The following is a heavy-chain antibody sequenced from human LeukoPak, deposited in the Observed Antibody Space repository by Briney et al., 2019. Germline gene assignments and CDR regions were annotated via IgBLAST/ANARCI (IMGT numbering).Heavy chain of an antibody. D-gene: IGHD4-17*01. V-gene: IGHV4-34*01. J-gene: IGHJ3*02. CDR3: SRAKTTGADYGFDI. Sequence: SETLPLTCAVYGGSFSGYYWSWIRQPPGKGLEWIGEINHSGSTNYNPSLKSRVTISVDTSKNQFSLKLSSVTAADTAVYYCSRAKTTGADYGFDIWSQGKMVTGFS. CDR1: GGSFSGYY. CDR2: INHSGST.